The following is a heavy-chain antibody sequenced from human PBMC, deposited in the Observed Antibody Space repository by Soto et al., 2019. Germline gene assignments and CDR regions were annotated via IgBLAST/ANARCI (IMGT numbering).Heavy chain of an antibody. J-gene: IGHJ6*02. D-gene: IGHD3-9*01. V-gene: IGHV3-11*05. CDR3: ARNGGGDILAGRASYYYYGLDV. Sequence: QVQLVESGGGLVKPGGSLRLSCAASGFIFSDYYMTWIRQAPGKGLEWLSYISDSSRFTNYADSVKGRFTISRDNAKNSLYLQMNGLTAEDRALYYCARNGGGDILAGRASYYYYGLDVWGQGTTVTVSS. CDR2: ISDSSRFT. CDR1: GFIFSDYY.